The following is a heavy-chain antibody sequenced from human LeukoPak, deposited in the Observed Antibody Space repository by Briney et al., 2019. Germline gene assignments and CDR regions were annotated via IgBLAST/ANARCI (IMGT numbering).Heavy chain of an antibody. CDR2: IRSKAYGRAT. D-gene: IGHD4-17*01. CDR3: TRYGDYVSDYFDY. V-gene: IGHV3-49*03. Sequence: GGSLRLSCAASGFTFSDYYMTWIRQAPRKGLEWVGFIRSKAYGRATEYAASVKGRFIISRDDSKSIAYLQMNSLKTEETAVYYCTRYGDYVSDYFDYWGQGTLVTVSS. CDR1: GFTFSDYY. J-gene: IGHJ4*02.